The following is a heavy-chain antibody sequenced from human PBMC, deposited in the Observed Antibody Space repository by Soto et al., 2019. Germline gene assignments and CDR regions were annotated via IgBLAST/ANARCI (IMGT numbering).Heavy chain of an antibody. CDR2: IIPFRGTA. Sequence: QVQLVQSGAEVKKPGSSVKVSCKASGDTFNNYIISWVRQAPGQGREWMGGIIPFRGTADYVQKFQGRVTITADESTSTVFMELSSLRSEDTAVYYCANSPFEEGGIYYGFDVWGQGTTVTVSS. J-gene: IGHJ6*02. V-gene: IGHV1-69*16. CDR1: GDTFNNYI. CDR3: ANSPFEEGGIYYGFDV. D-gene: IGHD3-16*01.